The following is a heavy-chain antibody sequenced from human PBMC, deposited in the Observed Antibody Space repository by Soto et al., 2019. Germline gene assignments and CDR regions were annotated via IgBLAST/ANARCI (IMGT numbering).Heavy chain of an antibody. J-gene: IGHJ4*02. CDR2: ISDSGATK. V-gene: IGHV3-48*02. D-gene: IGHD2-2*01. CDR3: AKESLFPSIQGIITS. Sequence: VGSLRLSCAASGFTFSNCGMNWVSQTPGKGLEWVSYISDSGATKHYGDSVKGRFTISRDNGKDSLYLQMNSLRDEDTAVYFCAKESLFPSIQGIITSWGQGVVVTVSS. CDR1: GFTFSNCG.